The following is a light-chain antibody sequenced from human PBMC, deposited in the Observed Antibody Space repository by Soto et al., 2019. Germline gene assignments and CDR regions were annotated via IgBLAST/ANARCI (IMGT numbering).Light chain of an antibody. CDR2: AAS. J-gene: IGKJ1*01. CDR1: QSVSSNY. Sequence: EVVLTQSPGTLSLSLGERTTLSCRASQSVSSNYLAWYQQKPGQAPRLLIYAASSRATGIPDRFSGSGSGTDFTLTISRLESEDFAVYYCQQCGSSRWTFGQGTKVDIK. V-gene: IGKV3-20*01. CDR3: QQCGSSRWT.